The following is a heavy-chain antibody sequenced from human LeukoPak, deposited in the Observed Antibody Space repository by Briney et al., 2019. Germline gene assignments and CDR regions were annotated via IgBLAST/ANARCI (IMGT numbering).Heavy chain of an antibody. CDR1: GGSFSGYY. V-gene: IGHV4-34*01. CDR2: INHSGST. D-gene: IGHD3-10*01. J-gene: IGHJ4*02. Sequence: PSETLSLTCAVHGGSFSGYYWSWIRQPPGKGLEWIGEINHSGSTNYNPSLKSRVTISVDTSKNQFSLKLSSVTAADTAVYYCARRGAILGYWGQGTLVTVSS. CDR3: ARRGAILGY.